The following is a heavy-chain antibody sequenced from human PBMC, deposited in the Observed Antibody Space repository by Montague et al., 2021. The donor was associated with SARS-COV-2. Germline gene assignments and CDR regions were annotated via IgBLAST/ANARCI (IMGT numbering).Heavy chain of an antibody. V-gene: IGHV3-74*01. D-gene: IGHD3-10*01. CDR3: VRHIWFGDSDYYFDS. J-gene: IGHJ4*02. CDR1: GFTFRSYW. Sequence: SLRLSCAASGFTFRSYWMHWVRQVPGRGLVWVSRIRPDGTSTHYAASVKGRFVISRDNAKNTLSLEMTNLRVDDTAIYYCVRHIWFGDSDYYFDSWGQGTLVSVSS. CDR2: IRPDGTST.